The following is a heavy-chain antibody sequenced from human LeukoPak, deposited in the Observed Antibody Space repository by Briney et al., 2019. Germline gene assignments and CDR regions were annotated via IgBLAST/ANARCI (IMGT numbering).Heavy chain of an antibody. D-gene: IGHD3-22*01. J-gene: IGHJ4*02. CDR1: GGSISSYY. V-gene: IGHV4-4*07. CDR2: IYTSGST. CDR3: TLHDSSGYYGIDY. Sequence: SETLSLTWTVSGGSISSYYWSWMRQPAGKGLEWIGRIYTSGSTNYNPSLKSRVTMSVDTSKNQFSLKLSSVTAADTAVYYCTLHDSSGYYGIDYWGQGTLVTVSS.